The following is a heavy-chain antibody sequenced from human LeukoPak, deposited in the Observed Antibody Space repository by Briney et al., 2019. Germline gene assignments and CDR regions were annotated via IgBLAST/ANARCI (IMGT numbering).Heavy chain of an antibody. Sequence: SVTLSLTCTVSGDSISSFYWSWIRQTAGKGLEWIGRIYTNGDTNYNSSLKSRVTMSIDTSMNQFPLNLRSLTAADTAVYYCAREGYSSGWYRGYFDLWGRGTLVTVSS. CDR1: GDSISSFY. J-gene: IGHJ2*01. D-gene: IGHD6-19*01. CDR3: AREGYSSGWYRGYFDL. CDR2: IYTNGDT. V-gene: IGHV4-4*07.